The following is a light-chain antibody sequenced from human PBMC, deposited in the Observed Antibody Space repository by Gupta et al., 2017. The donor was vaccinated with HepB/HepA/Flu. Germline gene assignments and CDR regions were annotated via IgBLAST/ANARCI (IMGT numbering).Light chain of an antibody. CDR3: QSYDISRNIVV. CDR1: SSNIGTAYD. Sequence: QSVLTQPPSVSGAPGQRVTISCTGSSSNIGTAYDVQWYQHLPGTAPKLLIYGNTDRPSGVPDRFSGSKSGTSASLAITGLQAEDEADYFCQSYDISRNIVVFGGGTRLTVL. V-gene: IGLV1-40*01. J-gene: IGLJ2*01. CDR2: GNT.